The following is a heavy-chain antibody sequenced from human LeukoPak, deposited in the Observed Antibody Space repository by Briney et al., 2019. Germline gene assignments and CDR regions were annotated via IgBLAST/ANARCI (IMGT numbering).Heavy chain of an antibody. Sequence: KPSETLSLTCTVSGGSISSYYWSWIRQPPGKGLEWIGYIYYSGSTNYNPSLKSRVTISVDTSKNQFSLKLGSVTAADTAVYYCARHVGRLFLPNWFDPWGQGTLVTVSS. CDR1: GGSISSYY. CDR3: ARHVGRLFLPNWFDP. J-gene: IGHJ5*02. V-gene: IGHV4-59*08. D-gene: IGHD1-1*01. CDR2: IYYSGST.